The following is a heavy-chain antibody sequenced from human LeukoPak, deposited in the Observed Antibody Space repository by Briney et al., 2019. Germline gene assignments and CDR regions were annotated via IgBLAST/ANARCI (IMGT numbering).Heavy chain of an antibody. D-gene: IGHD7-27*01. Sequence: PGGSLRLSCAASGFTFSSYSMNWVRQAPGKGLEWVSRIDGDGATTSYEDSVKGRFTMSRDNANNMVYLEMNSLRVEDTAVYYCTRDSGADRRYFDLWGRGTLVTVSS. V-gene: IGHV3-74*01. CDR1: GFTFSSYS. CDR2: IDGDGATT. J-gene: IGHJ2*01. CDR3: TRDSGADRRYFDL.